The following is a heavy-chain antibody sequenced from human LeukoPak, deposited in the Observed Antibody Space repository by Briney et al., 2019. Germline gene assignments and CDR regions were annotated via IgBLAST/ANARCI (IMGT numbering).Heavy chain of an antibody. Sequence: SQTLSLTCAITGDSLTSNSAAWHWLRQSPSRGLEWLGRTYYRSKLYNDYAVSVKSRITIKPDTSKNKLSLQLNSVTPEDTAVYYCATTIYYYNVDVWGKGTTVTVFS. V-gene: IGHV6-1*01. CDR3: ATTIYYYNVDV. CDR1: GDSLTSNSAA. D-gene: IGHD1-14*01. J-gene: IGHJ6*03. CDR2: TYYRSKLYN.